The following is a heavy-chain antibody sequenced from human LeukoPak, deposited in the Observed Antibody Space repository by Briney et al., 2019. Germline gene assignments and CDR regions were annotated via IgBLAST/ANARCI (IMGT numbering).Heavy chain of an antibody. CDR3: TKERYWRDGYNTGYYYGMDV. D-gene: IGHD5-24*01. CDR1: GFTFSSYV. Sequence: GGSLRHSCETAGFTFSSYVMHWVRQAPGKGLEWVGHIKSKIDGGTTEYAAPVKGRFTISRDDSKNTLYLQINSLKTEDTAVYYCTKERYWRDGYNTGYYYGMDVWGQGTTVTVS. V-gene: IGHV3-15*07. CDR2: IKSKIDGGTT. J-gene: IGHJ6*02.